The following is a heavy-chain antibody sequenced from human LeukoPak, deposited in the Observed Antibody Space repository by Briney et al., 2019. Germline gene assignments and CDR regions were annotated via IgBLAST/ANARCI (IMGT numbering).Heavy chain of an antibody. J-gene: IGHJ5*02. CDR1: GGSISSYY. CDR3: ARAYCGGGSCYHSRGWFDP. Sequence: PSETLSLTCTVSGGSISSYYWSWIRQPPGKGLEWIGYIYYSGYTTYSPSLRSRVTISVDTSKNQFSLKLSSVTAADTAVYYCARAYCGGGSCYHSRGWFDPWGQGTLVTVSS. CDR2: IYYSGYT. V-gene: IGHV4-59*01. D-gene: IGHD2-15*01.